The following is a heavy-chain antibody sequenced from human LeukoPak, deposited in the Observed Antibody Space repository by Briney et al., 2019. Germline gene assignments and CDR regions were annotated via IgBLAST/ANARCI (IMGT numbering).Heavy chain of an antibody. Sequence: PGGSLRLSCAASGFPFSSYAMSWVRQAPGKGLEWVSAISGSGGSTYYAGSVKGRFTISRDNSKNTMYLQMNSRRAADTAVYYCANALAYDSSGDGFDYWGQGTLVTVSS. CDR1: GFPFSSYA. J-gene: IGHJ4*02. V-gene: IGHV3-23*01. CDR3: ANALAYDSSGDGFDY. D-gene: IGHD3-22*01. CDR2: ISGSGGST.